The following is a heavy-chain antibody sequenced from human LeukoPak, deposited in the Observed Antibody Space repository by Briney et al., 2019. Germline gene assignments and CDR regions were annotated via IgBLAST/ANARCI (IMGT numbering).Heavy chain of an antibody. CDR2: IYWDDEK. D-gene: IGHD3-22*01. Sequence: ESGPTLVNPTQTLTLTCTFSGFSLTTNGVGVGSIRQPPGKALEGLALIYWDDEKRYSPSLRTRPTITKDTSKRQVVLTLTNMDPVDTATYYCAHLYFYNSGGYSRAFDYWGQGTLVTVSS. CDR3: AHLYFYNSGGYSRAFDY. V-gene: IGHV2-5*02. J-gene: IGHJ4*02. CDR1: GFSLTTNGVG.